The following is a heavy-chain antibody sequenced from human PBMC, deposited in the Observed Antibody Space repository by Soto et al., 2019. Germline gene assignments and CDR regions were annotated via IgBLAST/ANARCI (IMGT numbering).Heavy chain of an antibody. Sequence: LRLSCAASGFTLSGYVLHWVRQAPGKGLEWVALISYDGSDKNYGDSVKGRFTISRDNSKNTLYLQMDSLRAEDTAMYYCATGRKWEHSYGMCGWRRGTTGTVAS. CDR1: GFTLSGYV. J-gene: IGHJ6*02. CDR3: ATGRKWEHSYGMCG. CDR2: ISYDGSDK. V-gene: IGHV3-30-3*01. D-gene: IGHD1-26*01.